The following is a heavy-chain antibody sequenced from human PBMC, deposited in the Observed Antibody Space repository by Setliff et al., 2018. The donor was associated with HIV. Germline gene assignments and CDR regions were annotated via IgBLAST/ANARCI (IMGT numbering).Heavy chain of an antibody. CDR2: TDASGDT. J-gene: IGHJ4*02. CDR3: ARQLDYTNGRYFDY. Sequence: PSETLSLTCAVSGYSISSGYYWGWIRQPPGKGLEWLAYTDASGDTNYNPSLRGRVIISLDTSNNQFSLNLNSVTAADTAVYYCARQLDYTNGRYFDYWGPGTLVTVSS. V-gene: IGHV4-38-2*01. D-gene: IGHD4-4*01. CDR1: GYSISSGYY.